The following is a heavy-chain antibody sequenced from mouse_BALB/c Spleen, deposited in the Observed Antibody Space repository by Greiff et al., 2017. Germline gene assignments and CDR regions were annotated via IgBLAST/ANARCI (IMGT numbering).Heavy chain of an antibody. D-gene: IGHD2-4*01. J-gene: IGHJ3*01. CDR2: INPSSGYT. CDR1: GYTFTSYT. V-gene: IGHV1-4*02. CDR3: ARIYYDYDGPFAY. Sequence: VQLQQSAAELARPGASVKMSCKASGYTFTSYTMHWVKQRPGQGLEWIGYINPSSGYTEYNQKFKDKTTLTADKSSSTAYMQLSSLTSEDSAVYYCARIYYDYDGPFAYWGQGTLVTVSA.